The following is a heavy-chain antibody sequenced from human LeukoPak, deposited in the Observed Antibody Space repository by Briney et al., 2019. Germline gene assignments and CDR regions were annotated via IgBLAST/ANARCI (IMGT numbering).Heavy chain of an antibody. D-gene: IGHD5-24*01. J-gene: IGHJ4*02. Sequence: GGSLRLSCAASGFIFSSCWMSWVRQAPGKGLEWVSFIYSGGSTYYADSVKGRFTISRDNSKNTLYLQMISLRAEDTAVYYCARGGDGYNYYFDYWGQGTLVSVSS. CDR1: GFIFSSCW. V-gene: IGHV3-66*01. CDR2: IYSGGST. CDR3: ARGGDGYNYYFDY.